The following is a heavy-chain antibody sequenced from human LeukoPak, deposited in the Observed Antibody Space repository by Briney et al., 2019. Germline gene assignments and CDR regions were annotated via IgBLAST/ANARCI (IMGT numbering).Heavy chain of an antibody. Sequence: ASVKVSGKVSGYTLTELSMHWVRQAPGKGLEWRGGFDPEDGETIYAQKFQGRVTMTEDTSTDTAYMELSSLRSEDTAVYYCATGPYCSSTSCYRDYYHYMDVWGKGTTVTVSS. CDR2: FDPEDGET. J-gene: IGHJ6*03. CDR1: GYTLTELS. V-gene: IGHV1-24*01. CDR3: ATGPYCSSTSCYRDYYHYMDV. D-gene: IGHD2-2*01.